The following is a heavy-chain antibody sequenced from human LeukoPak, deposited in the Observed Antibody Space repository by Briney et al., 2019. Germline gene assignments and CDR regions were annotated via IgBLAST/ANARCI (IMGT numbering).Heavy chain of an antibody. CDR2: IYSGGST. V-gene: IGHV3-66*01. CDR1: GFTVSSNY. Sequence: GGSLRLSCAASGFTVSSNYMSWVRQAPGKGLEWVSVIYSGGSTYYADSVKGRFTISRDNSKNTLYLQMNSLRAEDTAVYYCAREGYDILTGGSYYYYYGMDVWGQGTTDTVS. D-gene: IGHD3-9*01. J-gene: IGHJ6*02. CDR3: AREGYDILTGGSYYYYYGMDV.